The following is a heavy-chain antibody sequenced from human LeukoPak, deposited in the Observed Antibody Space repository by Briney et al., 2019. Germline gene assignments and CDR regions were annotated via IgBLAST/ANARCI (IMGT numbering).Heavy chain of an antibody. J-gene: IGHJ3*02. Sequence: KPGGSLRLSCAASGFTFSSYSMNRDRQAPGKGLEWVSSIRSSSSYIYYADSVKGRFTISRDNAKNSLYLQMNSLRAEDTAVYYCARDLRLVRDGYPDAFDIWGQGTMVTVSS. V-gene: IGHV3-21*01. CDR2: IRSSSSYI. CDR1: GFTFSSYS. D-gene: IGHD5-24*01. CDR3: ARDLRLVRDGYPDAFDI.